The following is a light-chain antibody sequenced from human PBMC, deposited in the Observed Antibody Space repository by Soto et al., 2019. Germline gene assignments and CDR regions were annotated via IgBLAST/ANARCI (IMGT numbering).Light chain of an antibody. Sequence: DVVLTQTPLSLSVTPGQPASISCKSSQSLVHSDGNTYLYGYLQKPGQPTQLLVYDVSNRFSGVPARFSRSGSATDYTLRISRVEPEDVGVYYCLQRIKLPCYTFGQGTNLEIK. CDR1: QSLVHSDGNTY. V-gene: IGKV2D-29*01. J-gene: IGKJ2*01. CDR3: LQRIKLPCYT. CDR2: DVS.